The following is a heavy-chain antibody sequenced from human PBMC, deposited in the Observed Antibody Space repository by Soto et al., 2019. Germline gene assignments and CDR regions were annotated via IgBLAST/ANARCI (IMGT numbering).Heavy chain of an antibody. CDR3: AKAGRLVINWFDP. Sequence: GGSLRLSCAASGFTFSSYAMSWVRQAPGRGLEWVSCITGSGGGTYYADSVKGRFTISRDNSKDTLFLQMNSLRAEDTAVYYCAKAGRLVINWFDPWGQGTLVTSPQ. D-gene: IGHD2-21*01. CDR2: ITGSGGGT. V-gene: IGHV3-23*01. J-gene: IGHJ5*02. CDR1: GFTFSSYA.